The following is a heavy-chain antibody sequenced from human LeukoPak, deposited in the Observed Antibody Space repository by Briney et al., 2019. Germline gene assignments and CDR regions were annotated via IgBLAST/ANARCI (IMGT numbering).Heavy chain of an antibody. Sequence: SETLSLTCTVSGGSISSYYWSWIRQPTGKGLEWIGRIYTSGSTNYNPSLKSRVTMSVDTSKNQFSLKLSSVTAADTAVYYCARDTNDYGDLYYLDYWGQGTLVTVSS. J-gene: IGHJ4*02. V-gene: IGHV4-4*07. CDR2: IYTSGST. CDR3: ARDTNDYGDLYYLDY. CDR1: GGSISSYY. D-gene: IGHD4-17*01.